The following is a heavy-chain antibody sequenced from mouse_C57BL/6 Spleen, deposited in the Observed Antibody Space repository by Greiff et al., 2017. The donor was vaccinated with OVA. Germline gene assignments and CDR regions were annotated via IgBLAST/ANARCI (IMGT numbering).Heavy chain of an antibody. CDR3: ARGVYGNCVGDY. Sequence: VQLQQSGAELVKPGASVKISCKASGYAFSSYWMNWVKQRPGKGLEWIGQIYPGDGDTNYNGKFKGKATLTADKSSSTAYMQLSSLTPEDAAVYSCARGVYGNCVGDYWGQGTTLTVSS. CDR2: IYPGDGDT. V-gene: IGHV1-80*01. D-gene: IGHD2-1*01. J-gene: IGHJ2*01. CDR1: GYAFSSYW.